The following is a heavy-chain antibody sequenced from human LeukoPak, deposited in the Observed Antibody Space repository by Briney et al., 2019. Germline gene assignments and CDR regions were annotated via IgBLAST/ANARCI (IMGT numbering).Heavy chain of an antibody. CDR3: AVEGFDI. J-gene: IGHJ3*02. Sequence: GGSLRLSCAVSGLTFSRYAINWVRQPPGKGLEWVSIISNSGGISVYADSVTGRFTISRDNSKNTLYLQMSSLRAEDTAVYYCAVEGFDIWGHGTMVTVSS. CDR2: ISNSGGIS. V-gene: IGHV3-23*01. D-gene: IGHD1-1*01. CDR1: GLTFSRYA.